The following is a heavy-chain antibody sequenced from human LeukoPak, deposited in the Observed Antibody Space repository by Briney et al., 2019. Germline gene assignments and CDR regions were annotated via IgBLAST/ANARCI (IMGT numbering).Heavy chain of an antibody. CDR3: ARSLGYCSGGSCYPFDC. Sequence: GGSLRLSCAASGFSFSSFWMTWVRQTPGGGLEWVANIKQDGSEIYYVDSLKGRFIISRDNAKSSLYLQMNSLRAEDTAVYYCARSLGYCSGGSCYPFDCWGQGTLVTVSS. V-gene: IGHV3-7*04. D-gene: IGHD2-15*01. CDR1: GFSFSSFW. J-gene: IGHJ4*02. CDR2: IKQDGSEI.